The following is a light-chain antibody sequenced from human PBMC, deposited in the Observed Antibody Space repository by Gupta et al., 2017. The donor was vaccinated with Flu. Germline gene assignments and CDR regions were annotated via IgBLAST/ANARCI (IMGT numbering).Light chain of an antibody. CDR2: WAS. CDR1: QSVLYNSNNKNY. J-gene: IGKJ2*01. V-gene: IGKV4-1*01. CDR3: QQYSLTPMYT. Sequence: DIVMTQSPDSLAVSLGERATINCKSSQSVLYNSNNKNYLAWYQQKPGQPPKLIIYWASTRKSGVPDRFSGSGSGTDFTLTISSLQAEDVAVYYCQQYSLTPMYTFGQGTKLEI.